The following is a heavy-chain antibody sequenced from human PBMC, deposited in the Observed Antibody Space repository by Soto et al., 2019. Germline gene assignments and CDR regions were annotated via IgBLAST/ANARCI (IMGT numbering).Heavy chain of an antibody. CDR1: GGSFSDYY. V-gene: IGHV4-34*01. CDR3: ATALRQLVRGGFDY. D-gene: IGHD6-6*01. J-gene: IGHJ4*02. CDR2: INHSGST. Sequence: PSETLSLTCAVYGGSFSDYYWSWIRQPPGKGLEWIGEINHSGSTNYNPSLKSRVTISVDTSKNQFSLKLSSVTAADTAVYYCATALRQLVRGGFDYWGQGTLVTVSS.